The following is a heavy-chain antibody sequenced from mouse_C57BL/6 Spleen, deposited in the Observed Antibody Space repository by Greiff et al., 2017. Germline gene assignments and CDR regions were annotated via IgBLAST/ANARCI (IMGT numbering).Heavy chain of an antibody. Sequence: VKLQESGAELVRPGTSVKVSCKASGYAFTNYLIEWVKQRPGQGLEWIGVINPGSGGTNYNEKFKGKATLTADKSSSTAYMQLSSLTSEDSAVYFCAREGASTGDYAWFAYWGQGTLVTVSA. J-gene: IGHJ3*01. D-gene: IGHD2-4*01. CDR1: GYAFTNYL. CDR3: AREGASTGDYAWFAY. CDR2: INPGSGGT. V-gene: IGHV1-54*01.